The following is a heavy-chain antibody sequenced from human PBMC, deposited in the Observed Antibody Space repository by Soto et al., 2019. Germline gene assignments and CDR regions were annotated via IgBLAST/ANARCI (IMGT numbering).Heavy chain of an antibody. J-gene: IGHJ3*02. V-gene: IGHV4-4*07. CDR3: ARDTYDSLTDYDHLNGFDM. CDR1: GGSISSYY. Sequence: SESLSLTCTVSGGSISSYYWNWMRQPAGKGLEWIGRIYSSGITNYNPSLKSRVTMSADTSKNQFSLKLISATAADTAVYYCARDTYDSLTDYDHLNGFDMSGQGRMVPLSS. CDR2: IYSSGIT. D-gene: IGHD3-9*01.